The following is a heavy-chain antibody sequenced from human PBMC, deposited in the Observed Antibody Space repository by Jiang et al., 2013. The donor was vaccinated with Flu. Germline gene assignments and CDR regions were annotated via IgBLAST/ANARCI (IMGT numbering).Heavy chain of an antibody. J-gene: IGHJ6*02. Sequence: SLRLSCATSGFNFSNYGMHWVRQAPGKGLEWVAVITYDGRNKYYADSVKGRFTISRDNSKNTLYLQMNSLRPEDTAVHHCAKDIGYCSGGSCYSSFFHYGMDVWGQGTTVTVSS. CDR1: GFNFSNYG. V-gene: IGHV3-30*18. D-gene: IGHD2-15*01. CDR3: AKDIGYCSGGSCYSSFFHYGMDV. CDR2: ITYDGRNK.